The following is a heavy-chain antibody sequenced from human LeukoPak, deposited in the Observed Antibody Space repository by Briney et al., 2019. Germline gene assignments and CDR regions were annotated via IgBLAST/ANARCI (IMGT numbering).Heavy chain of an antibody. CDR2: INPSGGST. CDR1: GYTFTSYY. D-gene: IGHD1-20*01. V-gene: IGHV1-46*01. J-gene: IGHJ4*02. CDR3: AKDTSYNRNDPLFDY. Sequence: ASVKVSCKASGYTFTSYYMHWVRQAPGQGFEWMGIINPSGGSTSYAQKFQGRVTMTRDTSTSTVYMELSSLRAEDTALYYCAKDTSYNRNDPLFDYWGQGTLVTVSS.